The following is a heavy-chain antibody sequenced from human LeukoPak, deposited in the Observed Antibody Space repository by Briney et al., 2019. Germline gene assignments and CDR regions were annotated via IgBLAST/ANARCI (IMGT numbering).Heavy chain of an antibody. CDR1: GFTFSSYA. V-gene: IGHV3-13*01. CDR3: ARVHSSGYYGDAFAI. CDR2: IDTVGDT. D-gene: IGHD3-22*01. J-gene: IGHJ3*02. Sequence: QPGGSLSLSCAAPGFTFSSYAMPWVRQATGKGLEGAPGIDTVGDTYYPGSVKGRFTISRENAKNSLYLQMNSLRAGDTAVYYCARVHSSGYYGDAFAIWGQGTMVTVSS.